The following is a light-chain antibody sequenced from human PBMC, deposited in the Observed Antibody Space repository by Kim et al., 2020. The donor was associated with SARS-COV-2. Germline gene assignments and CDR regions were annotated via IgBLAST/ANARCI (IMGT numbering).Light chain of an antibody. Sequence: ASVGNRVTITCRASQGISSYLAWYQQKPGKAPKLLIYAASTLQSGVPSRFSGSGSGTEFTLTITSLQPEDSATYYCQQLNSYPFIFGPGTKVDIK. CDR2: AAS. J-gene: IGKJ3*01. CDR1: QGISSY. CDR3: QQLNSYPFI. V-gene: IGKV1-9*01.